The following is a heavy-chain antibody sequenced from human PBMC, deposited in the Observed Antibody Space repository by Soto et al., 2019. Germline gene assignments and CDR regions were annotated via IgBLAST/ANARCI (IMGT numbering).Heavy chain of an antibody. CDR3: ARVYGVIFGINGLPPSWFDP. J-gene: IGHJ5*02. D-gene: IGHD3-3*01. CDR2: IIPIFGTA. V-gene: IGHV1-69*01. CDR1: GGTFSRYA. Sequence: QVQLVQSGAEVKKPGSSVKVSCKASGGTFSRYAISWVRQAPGQGLEWMGGIIPIFGTANYAQKFQGRVTITADESTSTAYRELSSLRSEDTAVYYCARVYGVIFGINGLPPSWFDPWGQGNLVTVSS.